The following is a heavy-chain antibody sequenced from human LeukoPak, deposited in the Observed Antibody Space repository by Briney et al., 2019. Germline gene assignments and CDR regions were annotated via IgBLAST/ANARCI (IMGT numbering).Heavy chain of an antibody. CDR2: ISSSGRDI. D-gene: IGHD4-23*01. CDR3: ARDYGGSSPFDY. CDR1: GFTFGNYE. J-gene: IGHJ4*02. V-gene: IGHV3-48*03. Sequence: PGRSLRLSCAASGFTFGNYEMHWVRQAPGEGLEWGSYISSSGRDIYYADSVKGRFTISRDNAKNSLYLHMNSLRAEDTAVYYCARDYGGSSPFDYWGQGNLVTVSS.